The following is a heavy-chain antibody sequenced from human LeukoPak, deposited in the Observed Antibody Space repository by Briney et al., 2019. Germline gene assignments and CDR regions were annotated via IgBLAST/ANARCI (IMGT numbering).Heavy chain of an antibody. V-gene: IGHV4-4*07. CDR3: ARDHVYYYGSGPYYMDV. D-gene: IGHD3-10*01. CDR2: IYTSGST. J-gene: IGHJ6*03. CDR1: GGSFSSYY. Sequence: SETLSLTCAVYGGSFSSYYWSWIRQPAGKGLEWIGRIYTSGSTNYNPSLKSRVAMSVDTSKNQFSPKLSSVTAADTAVYYCARDHVYYYGSGPYYMDVWGKGTTVTISS.